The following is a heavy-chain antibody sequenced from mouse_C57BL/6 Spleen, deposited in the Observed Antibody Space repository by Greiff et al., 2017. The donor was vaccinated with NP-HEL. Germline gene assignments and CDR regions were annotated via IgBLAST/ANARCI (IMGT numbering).Heavy chain of an antibody. CDR3: ARTGDGYSAWFAY. CDR2: IWSGGST. CDR1: GFSLTSYG. D-gene: IGHD2-3*01. Sequence: QVQLQQSGPGLVQPSQSLSITCTVSGFSLTSYGVHWVRQSPGKGLEWLGVIWSGGSTDYNAAFISRLSISKDNSKSQVFFKMNSLQADDTAIYYCARTGDGYSAWFAYWGQGTLVTVSA. V-gene: IGHV2-2*01. J-gene: IGHJ3*01.